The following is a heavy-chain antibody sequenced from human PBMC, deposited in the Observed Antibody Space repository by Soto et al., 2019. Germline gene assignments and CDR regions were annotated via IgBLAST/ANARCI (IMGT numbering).Heavy chain of an antibody. CDR3: ARVDLTYYYDSSGPKLTN. Sequence: WASVKVSCKASGYTFTSYGISWVRQAPGQGLERMGWISAYNGNTNYAQKLQGRVTMTTDTSRSTAYMELRSLRSDDTAVYYCARVDLTYYYDSSGPKLTNWGQGTLVTVSS. CDR2: ISAYNGNT. V-gene: IGHV1-18*04. D-gene: IGHD3-22*01. J-gene: IGHJ4*02. CDR1: GYTFTSYG.